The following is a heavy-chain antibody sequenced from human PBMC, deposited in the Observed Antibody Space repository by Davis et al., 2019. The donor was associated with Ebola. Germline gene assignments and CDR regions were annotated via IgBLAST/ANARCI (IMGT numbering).Heavy chain of an antibody. CDR3: ARGKWFGELLVFPFDY. D-gene: IGHD3-10*01. CDR2: INAGNGNT. Sequence: AASVKVSCKASGYTFTNYAMHWVRQAPGQRLEWMGWINAGNGNTKYSQKFQGRVTITRDTSTSTAYMELRSLRSDDTAVYYCARGKWFGELLVFPFDYWGQGTLVTVSS. CDR1: GYTFTNYA. J-gene: IGHJ4*02. V-gene: IGHV1-3*01.